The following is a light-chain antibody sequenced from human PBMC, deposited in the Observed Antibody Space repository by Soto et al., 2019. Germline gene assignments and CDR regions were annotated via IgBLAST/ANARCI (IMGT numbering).Light chain of an antibody. Sequence: EIVLTQSPGTLSLSPGERATLSCRASQSVSSSSLAWYQQKPGQAPRLVIYGASSRATGIPDRFSGGGSGTDFTLTVSRLEPEDFAVYYCQQHGSSRWTFGQGTKVEIK. CDR1: QSVSSSS. V-gene: IGKV3-20*01. CDR3: QQHGSSRWT. J-gene: IGKJ1*01. CDR2: GAS.